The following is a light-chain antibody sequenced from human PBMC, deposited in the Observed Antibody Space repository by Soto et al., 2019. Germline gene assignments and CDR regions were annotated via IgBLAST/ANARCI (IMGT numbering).Light chain of an antibody. CDR3: QHYSNSPLP. Sequence: EIVLTQSPDTLSLASGERASLACRASQSVSSRFLAWYQQKPGQAPRLLMYAASTRATGIPDRFGGSGSGTDFTLTISRLEPEDFAVDYCQHYSNSPLPFGQGTRLEIK. CDR2: AAS. V-gene: IGKV3-20*01. CDR1: QSVSSRF. J-gene: IGKJ5*01.